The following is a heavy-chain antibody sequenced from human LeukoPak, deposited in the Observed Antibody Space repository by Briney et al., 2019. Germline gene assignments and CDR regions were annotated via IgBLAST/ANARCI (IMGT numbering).Heavy chain of an antibody. D-gene: IGHD3-10*01. CDR3: AKVMTRNMVRGVPPSDY. J-gene: IGHJ4*02. V-gene: IGHV3-23*01. Sequence: GGSRRLSCAASGSTFSSSAMSWVRQVQGKWLEWVSVISGSGGSTNYADSVKGRFTISRDNSKKTLYLQVNSLRTEDTAVYYFAKVMTRNMVRGVPPSDYWGQGNLVTVSS. CDR1: GSTFSSSA. CDR2: ISGSGGST.